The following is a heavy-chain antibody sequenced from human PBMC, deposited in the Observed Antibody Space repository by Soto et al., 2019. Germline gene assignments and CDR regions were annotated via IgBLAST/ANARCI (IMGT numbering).Heavy chain of an antibody. CDR3: ARRYGWLYFDY. J-gene: IGHJ4*02. CDR1: GDSISSSNYF. D-gene: IGHD6-19*01. Sequence: QLQLQESGPGLVKPWETLSLICTVSGDSISSSNYFWGWLRQPPGKGLEWIGTIFYSGSTYYNPSLKSRGTISVDTSKNQFSLKLTSVTAADTALYYCARRYGWLYFDYWGQGSLVTVSS. CDR2: IFYSGST. V-gene: IGHV4-39*01.